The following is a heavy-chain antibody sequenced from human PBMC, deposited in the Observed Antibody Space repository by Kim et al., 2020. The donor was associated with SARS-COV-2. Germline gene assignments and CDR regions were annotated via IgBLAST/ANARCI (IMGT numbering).Heavy chain of an antibody. CDR3: ARENLWTGHYFDY. CDR2: ISSSGSTI. D-gene: IGHD3-10*02. J-gene: IGHJ4*02. V-gene: IGHV3-48*03. Sequence: GGSLRLSCAASGFTFSSYEMNWVRQAPGKGLEWVSYISSSGSTIYYADSVKGRFTISRDNAKNSLYLQMNSLRAEDTAVYYCARENLWTGHYFDYWGQGTLVTVSS. CDR1: GFTFSSYE.